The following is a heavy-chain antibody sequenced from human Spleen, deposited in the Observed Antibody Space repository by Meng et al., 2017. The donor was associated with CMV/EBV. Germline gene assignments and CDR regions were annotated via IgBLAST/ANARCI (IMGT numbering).Heavy chain of an antibody. D-gene: IGHD3-3*01. CDR2: VIPILNIA. CDR1: GGTFNTYA. Sequence: SVKVSCKASGGTFNTYAISWVRQAPGQGLEWMGGVIPILNIADYAQKFQGRVTITADKSTGTAYMEVSSLRSENTAVYYCARGSNITIFGVVIIWSYYYYGMDVWGQGTTVTVSS. V-gene: IGHV1-69*10. CDR3: ARGSNITIFGVVIIWSYYYYGMDV. J-gene: IGHJ6*02.